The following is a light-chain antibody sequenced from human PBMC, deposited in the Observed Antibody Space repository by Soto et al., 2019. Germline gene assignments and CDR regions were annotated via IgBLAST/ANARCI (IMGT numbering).Light chain of an antibody. CDR3: LQHNSYPPT. J-gene: IGKJ5*01. CDR2: AAS. Sequence: IQLTQSPSSLSASVGDRVTITCRASQGISSYLAWYQQKPGKAPKLLIYAASTLQSGVPSRFSGSGSGTEFTLTISSLQPEDFATYYCLQHNSYPPTFGQGTRLEIK. CDR1: QGISSY. V-gene: IGKV1-9*01.